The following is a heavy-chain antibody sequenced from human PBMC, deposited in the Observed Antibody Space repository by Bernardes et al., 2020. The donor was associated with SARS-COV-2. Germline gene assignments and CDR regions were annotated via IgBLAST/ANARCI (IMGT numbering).Heavy chain of an antibody. CDR2: FSKSDGTT. CDR1: GFTFTNYA. V-gene: IGHV3-23*01. J-gene: IGHJ4*02. CDR3: AKGQGLAIQQWSYFDY. Sequence: GGSLRLSCVASGFTFTNYAMSWVRQAPGMGLEWVSGFSKSDGTTYYADSVKGRFTISRDNSKNTLYLQMNSLRAEDTAVYYCAKGQGLAIQQWSYFDYWGQGTLVTVSS. D-gene: IGHD5-18*01.